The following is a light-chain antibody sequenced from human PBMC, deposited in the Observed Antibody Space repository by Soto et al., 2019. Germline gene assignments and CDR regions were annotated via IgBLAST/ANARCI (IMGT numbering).Light chain of an antibody. J-gene: IGKJ1*01. CDR1: QSLLHSNGYNY. CDR2: LGS. V-gene: IGKV2-28*01. Sequence: VIKQSARSLPLTRVTAASTSFSSVQSLLHSNGYNYLDWYLQKPGQSPQLLIYLGSNRSSGVPDRFSGSGSGTDFTLKISRVEAEDVGVYYCMKGLRITWTFGQGTKV. CDR3: MKGLRITWT.